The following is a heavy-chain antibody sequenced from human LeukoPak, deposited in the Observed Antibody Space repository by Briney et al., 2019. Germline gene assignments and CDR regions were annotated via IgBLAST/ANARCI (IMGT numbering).Heavy chain of an antibody. CDR1: GYTFTSYG. CDR2: INPNSGGT. J-gene: IGHJ4*02. Sequence: GVSVKVSCKASGYTFTSYGISWVRQAPGQGLEWMGWINPNSGGTNYAQKFQGRVTMTRDTSISTAYMELSRLRSDDTAVYYCARESGGGVIISHIDYWGQGTLVTVSS. D-gene: IGHD3-10*01. CDR3: ARESGGGVIISHIDY. V-gene: IGHV1-2*02.